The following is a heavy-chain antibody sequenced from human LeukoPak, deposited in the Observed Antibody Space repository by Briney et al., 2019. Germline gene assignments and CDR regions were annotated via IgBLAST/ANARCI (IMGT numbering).Heavy chain of an antibody. D-gene: IGHD2-21*01. V-gene: IGHV4-34*01. J-gene: IGHJ4*02. CDR1: GGSFSGYY. Sequence: SETLPFTCAVYGGSFSGYYWSWIRQPPGKGLEWIGEINHSGSTNYNPSLKSRVTISVDTSKNQFSLKLSSVTAADTAVYYCARGVIPNRWGQGTLVTVSS. CDR3: ARGVIPNR. CDR2: INHSGST.